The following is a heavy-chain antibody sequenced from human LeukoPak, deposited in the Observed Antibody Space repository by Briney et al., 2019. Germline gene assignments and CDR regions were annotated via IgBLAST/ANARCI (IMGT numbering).Heavy chain of an antibody. Sequence: GGSLRLSCAASGFTFSSYWMTRVRQAPGKGLEWVANIHLEGSEKYYVDSVKGRFTISRDNAKNSLYLQMNRLRAEDTAVYYCATDRGYFSFDYWGQGTLVTVSS. D-gene: IGHD3-22*01. CDR2: IHLEGSEK. J-gene: IGHJ4*02. CDR3: ATDRGYFSFDY. V-gene: IGHV3-7*01. CDR1: GFTFSSYW.